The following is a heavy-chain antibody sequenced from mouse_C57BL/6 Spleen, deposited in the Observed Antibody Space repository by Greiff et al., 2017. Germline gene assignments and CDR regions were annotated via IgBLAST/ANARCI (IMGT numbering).Heavy chain of an antibody. CDR1: GYSITSGYY. Sequence: ESGPGLVKPSQSLSLTCSVTGYSITSGYYWNWIRQFPGNKLEWMGYISYDGSNNYNPSLKNRISITRDTSKNQFFLKLNSVTTEDTATYYCARDQLGPFDDWGQGTTLTVSS. V-gene: IGHV3-6*01. CDR3: ARDQLGPFDD. CDR2: ISYDGSN. J-gene: IGHJ2*01. D-gene: IGHD4-1*02.